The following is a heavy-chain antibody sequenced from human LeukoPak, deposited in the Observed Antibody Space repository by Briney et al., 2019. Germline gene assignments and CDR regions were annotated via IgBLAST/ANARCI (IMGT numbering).Heavy chain of an antibody. Sequence: SETLSLTCTISGGSISSSSYYWDWIRQYPGTGLEWLGTIYYSGSTYYNASLKSRLFISVDTSNNQFSLRLSFVTAADTAVYYCARRRYYDATGYLDWGQGTLITVSS. V-gene: IGHV4-39*01. CDR1: GGSISSSSYY. CDR2: IYYSGST. D-gene: IGHD3-22*01. CDR3: ARRRYYDATGYLD. J-gene: IGHJ1*01.